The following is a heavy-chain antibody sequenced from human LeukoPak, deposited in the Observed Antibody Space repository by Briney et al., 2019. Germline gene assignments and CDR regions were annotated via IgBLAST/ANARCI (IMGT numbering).Heavy chain of an antibody. V-gene: IGHV1-2*02. Sequence: ASVKVSCKASGYTFSVYYIHWLRQAPGQGLEWMGWVVPNSGGTNYAQKFRDRVTMTRDTSIDTAYMELSSLTYDGTAVYYCARGVLLQGRGAFDIWGQGTMVTVSS. J-gene: IGHJ3*02. CDR3: ARGVLLQGRGAFDI. D-gene: IGHD2-15*01. CDR1: GYTFSVYY. CDR2: VVPNSGGT.